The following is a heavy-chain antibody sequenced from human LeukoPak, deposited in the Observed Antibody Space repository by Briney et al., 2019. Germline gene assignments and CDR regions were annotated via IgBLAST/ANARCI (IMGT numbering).Heavy chain of an antibody. D-gene: IGHD6-13*01. CDR3: ASIQSGQLDYYYYGMDV. CDR2: IYTSGST. CDR1: GGSITSYY. V-gene: IGHV4-4*07. J-gene: IGHJ6*02. Sequence: SETLSLTCTVSGGSITSYYWSWIRQPAGKGLEWIGRIYTSGSTNYNPSLKSRVTMSVDTSKNQFSLKLSSVTAADTAVYYCASIQSGQLDYYYYGMDVWGQGTTVTVSS.